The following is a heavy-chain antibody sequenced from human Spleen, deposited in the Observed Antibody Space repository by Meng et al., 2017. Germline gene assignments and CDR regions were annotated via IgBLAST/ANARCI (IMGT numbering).Heavy chain of an antibody. J-gene: IGHJ4*02. Sequence: GESLKISCAASGFTFSSYSMNWVRQAPGKGLEWVSSISSSSSYIYYADSVKGRFTISRDNAKNSLYLQMNSLRAEDTAVYYCAKGLGYGGTLAFDHWGQETLVTVSS. D-gene: IGHD4-23*01. V-gene: IGHV3-21*04. CDR2: ISSSSSYI. CDR3: AKGLGYGGTLAFDH. CDR1: GFTFSSYS.